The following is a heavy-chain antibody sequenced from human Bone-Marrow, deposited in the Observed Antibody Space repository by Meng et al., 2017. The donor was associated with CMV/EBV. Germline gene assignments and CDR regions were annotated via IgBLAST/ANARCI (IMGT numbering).Heavy chain of an antibody. D-gene: IGHD3-16*01. CDR1: GYTFSSYG. V-gene: IGHV1-18*01. Sequence: ASVKVSCKASGYTFSSYGISWVRQAPGQGLEWMGWISAYSGDTKYAQNFQGRVTMTTVKLTSTAYMELRSLRSDDTAVYYCARGYGGTVNPTIGYYYYGTAVWGQGHTV. CDR2: ISAYSGDT. CDR3: ARGYGGTVNPTIGYYYYGTAV. J-gene: IGHJ6*02.